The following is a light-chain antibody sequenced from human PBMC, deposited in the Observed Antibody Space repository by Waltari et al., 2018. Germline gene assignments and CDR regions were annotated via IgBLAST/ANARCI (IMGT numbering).Light chain of an antibody. V-gene: IGKV3-20*01. CDR3: QKYDRLPAT. J-gene: IGKJ1*01. Sequence: ELVLTQSPGPLSLSPGERGTLSCRASQSVSRFLAWYQQKPGQAPRLLIYGASTRATGIPDRFSGSGSGTDFSLTISRLEPEDFAVYYCQKYDRLPATFGQGTKVEIK. CDR1: QSVSRF. CDR2: GAS.